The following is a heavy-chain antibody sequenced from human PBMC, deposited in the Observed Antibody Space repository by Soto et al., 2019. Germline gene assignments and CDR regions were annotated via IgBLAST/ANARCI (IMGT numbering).Heavy chain of an antibody. J-gene: IGHJ5*02. D-gene: IGHD3-16*02. CDR3: ARDNRLQRVVIVRWFDH. Sequence: GXSVKVCCKAPGYTFTSYAMHWLRQAPGQSLEWMGWINAGNGNTKYSQKFQGRVTITRDTSASTAYMELSSLRSEDTAVYYCARDNRLQRVVIVRWFDHWGQGNLVTVSS. CDR2: INAGNGNT. CDR1: GYTFTSYA. V-gene: IGHV1-3*01.